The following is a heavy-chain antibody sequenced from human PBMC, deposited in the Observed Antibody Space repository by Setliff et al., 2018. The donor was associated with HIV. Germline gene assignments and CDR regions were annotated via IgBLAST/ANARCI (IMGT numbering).Heavy chain of an antibody. CDR2: FNHGRST. CDR3: ARHSITLVVGVPERDDAFDI. J-gene: IGHJ3*02. V-gene: IGHV4-39*01. CDR1: GGSISSGGYY. D-gene: IGHD3-22*01. Sequence: PSETLSLTCTVSGGSISSGGYYWSWIRQPPGKGLEWIGEFNHGRSTNNNPSLKSRVTISVDTSKNQFSLKLSSVTAADTAVYYCARHSITLVVGVPERDDAFDIWGQGTMVTVSS.